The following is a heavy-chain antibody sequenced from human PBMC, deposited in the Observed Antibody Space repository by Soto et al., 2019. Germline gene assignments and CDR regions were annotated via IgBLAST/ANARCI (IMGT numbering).Heavy chain of an antibody. D-gene: IGHD2-2*01. CDR1: GYSFTSYW. Sequence: SLKISCKGSGYSFTSYWIGWVRQMPGKGLEWMGIIYPGDSDTRYSPSFQGQVTTSADKSISTAYLQWSSLKASDTAMYYCARSVGYCSSTSCSVYGMDVWGQGPTVTVSS. V-gene: IGHV5-51*01. J-gene: IGHJ6*02. CDR3: ARSVGYCSSTSCSVYGMDV. CDR2: IYPGDSDT.